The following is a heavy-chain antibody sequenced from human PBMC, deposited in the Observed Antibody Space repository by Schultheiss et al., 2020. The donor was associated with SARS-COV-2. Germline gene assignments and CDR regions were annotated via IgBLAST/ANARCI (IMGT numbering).Heavy chain of an antibody. CDR3: AGPVLLWFGELSVPMDV. J-gene: IGHJ6*02. CDR2: ISSSSSYI. Sequence: GGSLRLSCAASGFTFSSYSMNWVRQAPGKGLEWVSSISSSSSYIYYADSVKGRFTISRDNAKNSLYLQMNSLRDEDTAVYYCAGPVLLWFGELSVPMDVWGQGTTVTVSS. D-gene: IGHD3-10*01. V-gene: IGHV3-21*01. CDR1: GFTFSSYS.